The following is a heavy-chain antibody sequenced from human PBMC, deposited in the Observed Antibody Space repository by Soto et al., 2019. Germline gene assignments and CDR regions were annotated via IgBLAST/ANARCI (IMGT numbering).Heavy chain of an antibody. CDR2: ISGSGFKK. Sequence: GSLRLACSASGFIFENFGMSWVRQAPGKGLEWISSISGSGFKKYYADSVKGRFTISRDNSKSTVYLELNNLSAEDTAVYHCAKNQGVELVPLATVDWFDPWGQGSVVTVSS. CDR3: AKNQGVELVPLATVDWFDP. V-gene: IGHV3-23*01. CDR1: GFIFENFG. D-gene: IGHD1-26*01. J-gene: IGHJ5*02.